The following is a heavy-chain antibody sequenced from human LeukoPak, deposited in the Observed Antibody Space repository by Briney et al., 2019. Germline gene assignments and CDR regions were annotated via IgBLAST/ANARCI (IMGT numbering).Heavy chain of an antibody. Sequence: GGSLRHSCVASGFTFSSHWMHWVRQAPGKGLEWVSRIYDDGSRTNYADSVKGRFTISRDNAKNSLYLQMNSLRAEDTAVYYCARGRYDFDYWGQGTLVTVSS. J-gene: IGHJ4*02. CDR1: GFTFSSHW. D-gene: IGHD3-9*01. V-gene: IGHV3-74*01. CDR3: ARGRYDFDY. CDR2: IYDDGSRT.